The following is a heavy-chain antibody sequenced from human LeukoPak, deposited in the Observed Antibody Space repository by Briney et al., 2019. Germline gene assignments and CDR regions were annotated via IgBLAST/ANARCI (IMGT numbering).Heavy chain of an antibody. J-gene: IGHJ5*02. CDR1: GYTFTSYG. D-gene: IGHD2-2*01. V-gene: IGHV1-18*01. CDR2: ISAYNGNT. Sequence: SVNVSCTASGYTFTSYGISWVRQAPGQGLDWMGLISAYNGNTNYAQKPQSRDTMTTDTSTSTAYLELRSLRSDDTAVYCCARFIESYCGSTSCYDWFEPWGEGTLVTVSS. CDR3: ARFIESYCGSTSCYDWFEP.